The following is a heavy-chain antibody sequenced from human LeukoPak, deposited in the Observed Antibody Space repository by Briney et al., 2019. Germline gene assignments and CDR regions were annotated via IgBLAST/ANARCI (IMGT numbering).Heavy chain of an antibody. V-gene: IGHV4-30-2*01. CDR2: IYHSGST. D-gene: IGHD2-21*01. Sequence: SQTLSLTCTVSGGSISSGGYYWSWIRQPPGKGLEWIGYIYHSGSTYYNPSLKSRVTISVDRSKNQFSLKLSSVTAADTAVYYCASTYCGGDCYSSWFDPWGQXXLVXVSS. J-gene: IGHJ5*02. CDR1: GGSISSGGYY. CDR3: ASTYCGGDCYSSWFDP.